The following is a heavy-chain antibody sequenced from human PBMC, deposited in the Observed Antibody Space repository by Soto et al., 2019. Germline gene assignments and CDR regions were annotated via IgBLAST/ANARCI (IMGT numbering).Heavy chain of an antibody. J-gene: IGHJ4*02. D-gene: IGHD6-19*01. CDR1: GFTFINYV. V-gene: IGHV3-23*01. Sequence: EVQLLESGGNLVQPGGSLRLSCVASGFTFINYVMSWVRQAPGKGLEWVSGISDSGGTTYSADFVKGRFTISRDNSKNTLYLQMNSLRAEDTAVYYCAKGWQVRGGQFDYWGQGTLVSVSS. CDR2: ISDSGGTT. CDR3: AKGWQVRGGQFDY.